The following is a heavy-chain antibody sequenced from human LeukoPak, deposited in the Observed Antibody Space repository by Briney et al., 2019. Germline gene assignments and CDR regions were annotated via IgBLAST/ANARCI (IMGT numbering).Heavy chain of an antibody. D-gene: IGHD3-10*01. J-gene: IGHJ6*02. CDR2: ISYSGRS. CDR1: GGSISSHY. CDR3: ARDRVGGGSGSYYGMDV. V-gene: IGHV4-59*11. Sequence: SETLSLTCTISGGSISSHYWSWIRQPPGKGLEWIGYISYSGRSNFNPSLKSRVTFSVDTSKNQFSLRLRSVAAADTAVYYCARDRVGGGSGSYYGMDVWGQGTTVTVSS.